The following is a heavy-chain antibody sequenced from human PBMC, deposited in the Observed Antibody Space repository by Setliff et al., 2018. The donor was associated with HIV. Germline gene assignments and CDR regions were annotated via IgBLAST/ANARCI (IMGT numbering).Heavy chain of an antibody. D-gene: IGHD2-2*01. V-gene: IGHV3-21*03. CDR3: TTIVGFCSSTRCYSDY. J-gene: IGHJ4*02. Sequence: GGSLRLSCTASGFTFSDAWMTWVRQAPGKGLEWVSSISSSSSYIYYADSVKGRFTISRDDSKNTLYLQMNSLKTEDTAVYYCTTIVGFCSSTRCYSDYWGQGTLVTVSS. CDR2: ISSSSSYI. CDR1: GFTFSDAW.